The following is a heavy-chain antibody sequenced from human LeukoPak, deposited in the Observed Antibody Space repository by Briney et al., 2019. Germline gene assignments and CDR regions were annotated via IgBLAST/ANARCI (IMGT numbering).Heavy chain of an antibody. J-gene: IGHJ4*02. CDR2: INPNSADT. CDR1: GYTFTGYY. D-gene: IGHD2-15*01. Sequence: ASVKVSCKASGYTFTGYYIHWVRQAPGQGLEWMGWINPNSADTNYARKFQGRVTMTRDTSISTAYMELSSLRSDDTAVYYCARELVVVAATGGADYWGQGTLVTVSS. CDR3: ARELVVVAATGGADY. V-gene: IGHV1-2*02.